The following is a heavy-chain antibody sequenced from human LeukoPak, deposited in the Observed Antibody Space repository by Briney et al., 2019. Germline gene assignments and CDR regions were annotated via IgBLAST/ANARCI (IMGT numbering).Heavy chain of an antibody. D-gene: IGHD2-2*01. J-gene: IGHJ3*02. V-gene: IGHV3-33*01. CDR3: ARDIVVVPAVMRDFGAFDI. CDR1: GFTFSSYG. Sequence: GRSLRLSCAASGFTFSSYGMHWVRQAPGKGLEWVAVIWYDGSNKYYADSVKGRFTISRDNSKNTLYLQMNSLRAEDTAVYYCARDIVVVPAVMRDFGAFDIWGQGTMVTVSS. CDR2: IWYDGSNK.